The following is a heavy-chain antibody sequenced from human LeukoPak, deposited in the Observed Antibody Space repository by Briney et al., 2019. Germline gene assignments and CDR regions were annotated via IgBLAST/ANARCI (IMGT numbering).Heavy chain of an antibody. Sequence: VKVSCKASGYTFTSYGISEVRPAPAQGLEGMGWISAYNGNTNYAHKLQGRVTMTTDKSTNTAYLELRSLRSDDTAGHYVARAAQVAADGLFDYWGQGTLVTVSS. D-gene: IGHD6-13*01. CDR2: ISAYNGNT. CDR3: ARAAQVAADGLFDY. J-gene: IGHJ4*02. CDR1: GYTFTSYG. V-gene: IGHV1-18*01.